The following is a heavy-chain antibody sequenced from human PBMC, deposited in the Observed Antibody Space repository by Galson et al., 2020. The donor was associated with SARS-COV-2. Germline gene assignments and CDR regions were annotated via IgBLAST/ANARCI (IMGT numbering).Heavy chain of an antibody. CDR1: GGSIRNYY. CDR3: ARHESPKSYGYYTPFDY. D-gene: IGHD5-18*01. Sequence: SETLSLTCTVSGGSIRNYYWSWMRQPPGKGLEWIGYIYYTGTTNYNPSLKSRVTISVDTSKNHFSLRLNSLTTADSAVYYCARHESPKSYGYYTPFDYWGQGILVTVSS. CDR2: IYYTGTT. J-gene: IGHJ4*02. V-gene: IGHV4-59*08.